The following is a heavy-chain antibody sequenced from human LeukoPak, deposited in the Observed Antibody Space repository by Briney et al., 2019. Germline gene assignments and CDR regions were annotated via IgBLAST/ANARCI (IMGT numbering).Heavy chain of an antibody. D-gene: IGHD3-10*01. Sequence: SETLSLTCAVYGGAFSGYYWSWIRQPPGKGLEWIGEINHSGSTNYNPSLKSRVTISVDTSKNQFSLKLSSVTAADTAVYYCARRPRYYGSGSYYPIASSRGSNFDYWGQGTLVTVSS. V-gene: IGHV4-34*01. CDR2: INHSGST. CDR3: ARRPRYYGSGSYYPIASSRGSNFDY. J-gene: IGHJ4*02. CDR1: GGAFSGYY.